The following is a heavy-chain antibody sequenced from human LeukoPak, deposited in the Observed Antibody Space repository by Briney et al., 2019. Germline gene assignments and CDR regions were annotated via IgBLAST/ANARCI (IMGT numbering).Heavy chain of an antibody. Sequence: GGSLRLSCAASGFTVSSNYMSWVRQAPGKGLEWVSFISGTGSSTYYADSVKGRFTISRDNSKNTLYLQLNSLRVEDTAVYYCAILAEGDTSVVPGYWGQGTLVTVSS. J-gene: IGHJ4*02. V-gene: IGHV3-23*01. CDR2: ISGTGSST. CDR1: GFTVSSNY. CDR3: AILAEGDTSVVPGY. D-gene: IGHD5-18*01.